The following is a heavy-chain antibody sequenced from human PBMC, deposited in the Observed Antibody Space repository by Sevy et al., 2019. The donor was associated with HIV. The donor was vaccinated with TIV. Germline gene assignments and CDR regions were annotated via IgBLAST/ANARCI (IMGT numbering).Heavy chain of an antibody. CDR2: ISYDGSNK. V-gene: IGHV3-30*18. CDR3: AKLGIVGATKAHYFDY. J-gene: IGHJ4*02. CDR1: GFTFSSYG. Sequence: GGSLRLSCAASGFTFSSYGMHWVRQAPGKGLEWVAVISYDGSNKYYADSVKGRFSISRDNSKNTLYLQMNSLRAEDTAVYYCAKLGIVGATKAHYFDYWGQGTLVTVSS. D-gene: IGHD1-26*01.